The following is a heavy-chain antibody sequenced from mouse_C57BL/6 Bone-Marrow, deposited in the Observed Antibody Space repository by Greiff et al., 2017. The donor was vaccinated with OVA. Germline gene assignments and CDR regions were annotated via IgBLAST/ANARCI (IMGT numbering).Heavy chain of an antibody. D-gene: IGHD1-1*01. CDR3: ARYGIYYYGSSYFYYAMDY. V-gene: IGHV3-8*01. CDR1: GYSITSDY. J-gene: IGHJ4*01. CDR2: ISYSGST. Sequence: EVKLMESGPGLAKPSQTLSLTCSVTGYSITSDYWNWIRKFPGNKLEYMGYISYSGSTYYNPSLKSRISITRDTSKNQYYLQLNSVTTEDTATYYCARYGIYYYGSSYFYYAMDYWGQGTSVTVSS.